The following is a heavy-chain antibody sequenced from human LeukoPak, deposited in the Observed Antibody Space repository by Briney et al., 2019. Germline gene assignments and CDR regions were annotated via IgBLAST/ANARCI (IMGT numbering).Heavy chain of an antibody. CDR1: GFTFTNYW. CDR3: GRGTSDT. D-gene: IGHD1-26*01. V-gene: IGHV3-7*04. CDR2: IQQDGSEK. J-gene: IGHJ5*02. Sequence: GGSLRLSCGFSGFTFTNYWMTWVRQAPGEGLEWVANIQQDGSEKHYVDSVKGRFTISRDNAKNSLYLQMNSLGPEDTAVYYCGRGTSDTLGQGTLVTVSS.